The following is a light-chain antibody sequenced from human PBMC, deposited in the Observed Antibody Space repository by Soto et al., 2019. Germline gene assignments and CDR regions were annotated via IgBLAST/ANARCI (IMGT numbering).Light chain of an antibody. Sequence: QSVLTQPPSASGTPGQRVTISCSGRSSNIGSNSANWYQQFPGTAPKLLIYNYAQRPSGAPDRFSGSKSGTSASLAISGRQSDDEAVYFCASWDDTLSAWVFGGGTKVTVL. V-gene: IGLV1-44*01. J-gene: IGLJ3*02. CDR2: NYA. CDR1: SSNIGSNS. CDR3: ASWDDTLSAWV.